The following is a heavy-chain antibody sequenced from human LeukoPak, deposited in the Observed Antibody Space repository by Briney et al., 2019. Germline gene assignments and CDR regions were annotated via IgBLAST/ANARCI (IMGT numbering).Heavy chain of an antibody. CDR3: ARETYLDTGGLDY. CDR2: IITTGNYM. J-gene: IGHJ4*02. CDR1: GFTFSTYS. V-gene: IGHV3-21*01. Sequence: GGSLRLSCAVSGFTFSTYSMNWVSQARGKGLEWVASIITTGNYMYYAGSVRGRFTISRDNAKNSLYLQMNSLRVEDTAFYYCARETYLDTGGLDYWGQGSLVTVSS. D-gene: IGHD2-8*02.